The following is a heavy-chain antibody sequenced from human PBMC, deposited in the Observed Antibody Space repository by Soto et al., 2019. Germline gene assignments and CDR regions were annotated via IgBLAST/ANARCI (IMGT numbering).Heavy chain of an antibody. CDR1: GFTFSSYG. V-gene: IGHV3-33*01. J-gene: IGHJ4*02. CDR3: ARDSGVVRGVIGPSGAFDY. CDR2: IWYDGSNK. D-gene: IGHD3-10*01. Sequence: QVQLVESGGGVVQPGRSLRLSCAASGFTFSSYGMHWVRQAPGKGLEWVAVIWYDGSNKYYADSVKGRFTISRDNSKNTLYLQMNSLRAEDTAVYYCARDSGVVRGVIGPSGAFDYWGQGTLVTVSS.